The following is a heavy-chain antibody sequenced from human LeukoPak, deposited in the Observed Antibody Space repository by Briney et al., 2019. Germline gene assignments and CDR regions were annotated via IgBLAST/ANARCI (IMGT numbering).Heavy chain of an antibody. CDR3: ARVGPTKNNWFDP. J-gene: IGHJ5*02. V-gene: IGHV1-69*05. CDR2: IIPIFGTA. D-gene: IGHD4/OR15-4a*01. CDR1: GGTFSSYA. Sequence: ASVKVSCKASGGTFSSYAISWVRQAPGQGLEWMGGIIPIFGTANYAQKFQGRVTITTDESTSTAYMELSSLRSEDTAVYYCARVGPTKNNWFDPWGQGTLVTVSS.